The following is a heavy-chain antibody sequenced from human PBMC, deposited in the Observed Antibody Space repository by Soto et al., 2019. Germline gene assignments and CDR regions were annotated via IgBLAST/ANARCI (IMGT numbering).Heavy chain of an antibody. Sequence: GGSLRLSCAASGFTFSSYAMSWVRQAPGKGLEWVSAISDSGGSTYHADSVKGRFTISRDNSQSTLYLQMNSLRAEDTAVYYCAKELYIRTNWFDPWGQGTLVTVSS. CDR1: GFTFSSYA. D-gene: IGHD2-8*01. CDR2: ISDSGGST. J-gene: IGHJ5*02. CDR3: AKELYIRTNWFDP. V-gene: IGHV3-23*01.